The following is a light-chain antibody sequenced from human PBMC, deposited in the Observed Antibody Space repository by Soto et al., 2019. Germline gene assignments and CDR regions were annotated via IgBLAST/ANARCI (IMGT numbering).Light chain of an antibody. V-gene: IGKV3-15*01. CDR3: HQYNNWPPT. CDR1: QSVGGN. Sequence: EIVMTQSPATLSVSPGERATLSCRASQSVGGNLAWFQQKPGQTPRLLINDASTRATGIPARFSGSGSGTEFTLTISSLQSEDFAVYYCHQYNNWPPTLGPGTKVDIK. J-gene: IGKJ3*01. CDR2: DAS.